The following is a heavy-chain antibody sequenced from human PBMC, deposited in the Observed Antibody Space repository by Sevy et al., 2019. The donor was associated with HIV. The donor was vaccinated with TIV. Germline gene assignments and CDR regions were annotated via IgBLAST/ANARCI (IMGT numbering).Heavy chain of an antibody. D-gene: IGHD3-9*01. CDR2: IRQDGNEI. Sequence: GGSLRLSCAASGFTFHTYWMQWVRQAPGEGLGWVANIRQDGNEIYYADSVKGRFTIFSDNTMQSRYLEMNNLRVEDSGIYYCARRYLDVWGQGTLVTVSS. J-gene: IGHJ4*02. CDR1: GFTFHTYW. V-gene: IGHV3-7*01. CDR3: ARRYLDV.